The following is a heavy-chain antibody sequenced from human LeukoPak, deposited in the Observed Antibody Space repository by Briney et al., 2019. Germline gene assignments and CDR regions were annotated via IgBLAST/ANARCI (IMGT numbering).Heavy chain of an antibody. CDR2: INPNSGGT. V-gene: IGHV1-2*02. CDR3: ARETSSRPEAARIENWFDP. Sequence: ASVKVSCKASGYTFTGYYMHWVRQAPGQGLEWMGWINPNSGGTNYAQKFQGRVTMTRDTSISTAYMALSRLRSDDTAVHYCARETSSRPEAARIENWFDPWGQGTLVTVSS. J-gene: IGHJ5*02. CDR1: GYTFTGYY. D-gene: IGHD6-6*01.